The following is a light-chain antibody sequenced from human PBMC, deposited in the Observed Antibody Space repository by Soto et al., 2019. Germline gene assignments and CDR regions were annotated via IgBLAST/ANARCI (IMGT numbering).Light chain of an antibody. Sequence: EIVMTQSPATLSVSRGERATLSCSASQSVSSNLAWYQQKPGQAPRLLIYGASTRAIGIPARFSGSGSGTECTLTISSLQSEDFAVYYCQQYRTFGQGTKVEIK. J-gene: IGKJ1*01. CDR1: QSVSSN. CDR2: GAS. V-gene: IGKV3-15*01. CDR3: QQYRT.